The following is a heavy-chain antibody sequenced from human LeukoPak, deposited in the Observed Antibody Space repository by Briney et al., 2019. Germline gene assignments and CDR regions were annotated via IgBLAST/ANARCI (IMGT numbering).Heavy chain of an antibody. CDR3: ARDPTYYGKPHNWFDP. CDR1: GGSISNGDHY. V-gene: IGHV4-31*03. Sequence: SETLSLTCTVSGGSISNGDHYWSWIRQHPGKGLEWIGHIYYSGSTYYNPSLKSRVTISVDKSKNQFSLKLSSVTAADTAVYYCARDPTYYGKPHNWFDPWGQGTLVTVSS. CDR2: IYYSGST. D-gene: IGHD1-26*01. J-gene: IGHJ5*02.